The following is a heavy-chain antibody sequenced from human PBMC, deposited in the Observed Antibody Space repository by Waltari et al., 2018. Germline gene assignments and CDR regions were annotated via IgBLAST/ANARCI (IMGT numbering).Heavy chain of an antibody. Sequence: QVQLVESGGGVVQPGRSLRLSCAASGFTFSSYAMHWVRQAPGKGLEWVAVISYDGSNKYYADSVKGRFTISRDNSKNTLYLQMNSLRAEDTAVYYCARVVATFKFDYYYGMDVWDQGP. CDR3: ARVVATFKFDYYYGMDV. CDR1: GFTFSSYA. CDR2: ISYDGSNK. J-gene: IGHJ6*02. V-gene: IGHV3-30-3*01. D-gene: IGHD5-12*01.